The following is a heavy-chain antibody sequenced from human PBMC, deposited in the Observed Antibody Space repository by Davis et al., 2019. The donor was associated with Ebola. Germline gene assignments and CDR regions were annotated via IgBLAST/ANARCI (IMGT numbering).Heavy chain of an antibody. CDR2: IYSGGST. J-gene: IGHJ6*02. D-gene: IGHD3-3*01. V-gene: IGHV3-53*01. CDR3: AKDRPSYYDFWSGPTNYGMDV. CDR1: GFTVSSNY. Sequence: GGSLRLSCAASGFTVSSNYMSWVRQAPGKGLEWVSVIYSGGSTYYADSVKGRFTISRDNSKNTLYLQMNSLRAEDTAVYYCAKDRPSYYDFWSGPTNYGMDVWGQGTTVTVSS.